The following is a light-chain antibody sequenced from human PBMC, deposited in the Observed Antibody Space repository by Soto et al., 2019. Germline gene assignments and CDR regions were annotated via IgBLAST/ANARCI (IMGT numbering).Light chain of an antibody. V-gene: IGKV3-20*01. Sequence: EIVLTQSPGTLSLSPGERATLACRASQSVRNNCLAWYQQKPGQAPRLLIYGASTRATGIPDRFSGSGSGTDFTLTISRLEPEDFAMYYCQRYVGTSPRFTFGPGTKVDIK. CDR1: QSVRNNC. J-gene: IGKJ3*01. CDR2: GAS. CDR3: QRYVGTSPRFT.